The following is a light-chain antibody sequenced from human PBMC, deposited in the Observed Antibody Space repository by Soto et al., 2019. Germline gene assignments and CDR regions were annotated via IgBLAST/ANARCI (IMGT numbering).Light chain of an antibody. CDR1: NIGGRS. V-gene: IGLV3-21*02. J-gene: IGLJ2*01. CDR2: DDS. Sequence: SYELTQPPSVSVAPGQTARITCGGYNIGGRSVHWYRQRPGQAPVLVVYDDSDRPSGIPERLSGSNSANTATLTISRVEAGDEADYYCQVWDSSSSHVIFGGGTQLTVL. CDR3: QVWDSSSSHVI.